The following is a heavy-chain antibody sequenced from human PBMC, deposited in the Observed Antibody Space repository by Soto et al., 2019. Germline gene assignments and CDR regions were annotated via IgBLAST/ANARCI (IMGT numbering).Heavy chain of an antibody. D-gene: IGHD5-18*01. CDR1: GFNFGSYA. V-gene: IGHV3-23*01. CDR3: VKGKESGYRGAFDS. Sequence: GGSLRLSCAASGFNFGSYAMGWVRQAPGKGLEWVSGVSGSGGSPYYADSVKGRLTISKDKSKNTLYLDLNNLRPEDTAVYFCVKGKESGYRGAFDSWGQGAMVTVSS. J-gene: IGHJ4*02. CDR2: VSGSGGSP.